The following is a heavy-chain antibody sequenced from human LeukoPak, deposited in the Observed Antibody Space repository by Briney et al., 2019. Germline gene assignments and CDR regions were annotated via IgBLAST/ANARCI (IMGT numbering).Heavy chain of an antibody. CDR3: VRIMVRGVTEYYYYMDV. V-gene: IGHV3-7*03. D-gene: IGHD3-10*01. J-gene: IGHJ6*03. Sequence: GGSLRLSCAASGFTFSSYWMSWVRQAPGKGLEWVANIKKDGSEKYYVDSVKGRFTISRDNAKTSLYLHMNSLRAEDTAVYYCVRIMVRGVTEYYYYMDVWGKGTTVTVSS. CDR2: IKKDGSEK. CDR1: GFTFSSYW.